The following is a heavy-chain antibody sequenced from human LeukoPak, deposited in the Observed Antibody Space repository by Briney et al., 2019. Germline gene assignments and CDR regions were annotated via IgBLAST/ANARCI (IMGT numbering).Heavy chain of an antibody. J-gene: IGHJ4*02. CDR2: IYHNGDT. V-gene: IGHV4-59*08. CDR3: ARHPFATPFDS. CDR1: GGSIFNYY. Sequence: PSETLSLTCTVSGGSIFNYYWSWIRQPPGKGLEWIGYIYHNGDTNHNPSLKSRVTISTDTSKNQFSLELRSVTAADTAVYYCARHPFATPFDSWGQGILVTVSS. D-gene: IGHD2-15*01.